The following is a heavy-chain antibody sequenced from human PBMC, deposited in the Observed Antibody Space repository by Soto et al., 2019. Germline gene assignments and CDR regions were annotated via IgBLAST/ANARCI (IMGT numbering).Heavy chain of an antibody. J-gene: IGHJ4*02. D-gene: IGHD6-25*01. Sequence: QVQLQESGPGLVKPSQTLSLTCTVSGASISNIDYYWSWIRQPPGKGLEWIGYIYYSGSTDYNPSLKSRFTISVDASKSRFVLMLRSVTAADTAVYYCAWTYSSGWGIIYYFDYWGQGTLVSVSS. CDR1: GASISNIDYY. V-gene: IGHV4-30-4*01. CDR2: IYYSGST. CDR3: AWTYSSGWGIIYYFDY.